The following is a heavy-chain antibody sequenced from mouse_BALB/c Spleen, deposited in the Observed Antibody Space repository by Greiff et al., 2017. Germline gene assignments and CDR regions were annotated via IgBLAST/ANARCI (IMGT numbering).Heavy chain of an antibody. CDR3: ARHPLSTVVGYYFDY. CDR1: GFTFSSYG. CDR2: ISSGGSYT. J-gene: IGHJ2*01. V-gene: IGHV5-6*02. D-gene: IGHD1-1*01. Sequence: DVKLVESGGDLVKPGGSLKLSCAASGFTFSSYGMSWVRQTPDKRLEWVATISSGGSYTYYPDSVKGRFTISRDNAKNTLYLQMSSLKSEDTAMYYCARHPLSTVVGYYFDYWGQGTTLTVSS.